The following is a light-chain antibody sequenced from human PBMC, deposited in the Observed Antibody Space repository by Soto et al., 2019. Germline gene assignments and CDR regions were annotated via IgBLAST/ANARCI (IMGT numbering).Light chain of an antibody. CDR1: QDISNY. CDR3: QQYDNLPLT. Sequence: DIQMTQSPSSLSASVEDRVTITCQASQDISNYLNWYQQKPGKAPKLLIYDASNLETGVPSRFSGSGSGTDFTFTIISLQPEDIATYYCQQYDNLPLTFGGGTKVEIK. CDR2: DAS. J-gene: IGKJ4*01. V-gene: IGKV1-33*01.